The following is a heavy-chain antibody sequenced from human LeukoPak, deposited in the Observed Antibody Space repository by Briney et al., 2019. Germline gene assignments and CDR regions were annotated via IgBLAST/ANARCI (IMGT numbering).Heavy chain of an antibody. Sequence: SETLSLTCIVSGGSISSSNNYWGWIRQPPGKGPEWIGSIYYTGSTYHNPSLKSRVTISEDPSKNQFSLKLRSVTAADTAVYYCAREDGTAMDNAFDIWSQGTMVTVSS. D-gene: IGHD5-18*01. CDR1: GGSISSSNNY. J-gene: IGHJ3*02. CDR3: AREDGTAMDNAFDI. V-gene: IGHV4-39*07. CDR2: IYYTGST.